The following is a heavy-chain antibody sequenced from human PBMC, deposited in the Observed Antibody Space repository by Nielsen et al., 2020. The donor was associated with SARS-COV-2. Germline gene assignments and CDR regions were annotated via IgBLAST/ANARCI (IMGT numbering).Heavy chain of an antibody. V-gene: IGHV3-23*01. CDR2: ISGSGGST. Sequence: GGSLRLSCAASGFTFSSYAMSWVHQAPGKGLEWVSAISGSGGSTYYADSVKGRFTISRDNSKNTLYLQMNSLRAEDTAVYYCASNGYPVHYYYYGMDVWGQGTTVTVSS. D-gene: IGHD1-1*01. J-gene: IGHJ6*02. CDR1: GFTFSSYA. CDR3: ASNGYPVHYYYYGMDV.